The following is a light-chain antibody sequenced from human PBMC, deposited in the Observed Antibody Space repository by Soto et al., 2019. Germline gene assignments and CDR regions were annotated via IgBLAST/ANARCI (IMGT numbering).Light chain of an antibody. CDR3: QQYSSSRT. V-gene: IGKV3-20*01. CDR2: DAS. CDR1: QSVSSNY. J-gene: IGKJ1*01. Sequence: DIVLTQSPGTLSLSPGERATLSCRARQSVSSNYLAWYQLKPGQAPRLLMYDASSRATGIPDRFSGSGSGTDFTLTISRLEPEGFAVYYCQQYSSSRTFGQGTKV.